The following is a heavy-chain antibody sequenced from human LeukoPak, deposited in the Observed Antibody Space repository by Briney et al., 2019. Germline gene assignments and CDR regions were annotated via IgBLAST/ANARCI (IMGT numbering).Heavy chain of an antibody. CDR1: GYTFTSYG. D-gene: IGHD3-10*01. V-gene: IGHV1-46*01. J-gene: IGHJ4*02. Sequence: GASVKVPCKASGYTFTSYGISWVRQAPGQGLEWMGIINPSGGSTSYAQKFQGRVTMTRDMSTSTVYVELSSLRSEDTAVYYCARDRVDYYGSGSYTVFDYWGQGTLVTVSS. CDR3: ARDRVDYYGSGSYTVFDY. CDR2: INPSGGST.